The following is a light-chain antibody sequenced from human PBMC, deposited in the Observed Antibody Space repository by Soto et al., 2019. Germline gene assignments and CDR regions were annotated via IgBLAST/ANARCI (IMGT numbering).Light chain of an antibody. J-gene: IGLJ2*01. CDR1: SSDVGGHDL. CDR3: ISYAGSNNLV. Sequence: QSALTQPASVSGSRGQSITISCTGTSSDVGGHDLVSWYQQYPGKVPKLLIYEVSKRPSGVPDRFSGSKSGNTASLTVSGLQAEDEADYYCISYAGSNNLVFGGGTKLTVL. CDR2: EVS. V-gene: IGLV2-8*01.